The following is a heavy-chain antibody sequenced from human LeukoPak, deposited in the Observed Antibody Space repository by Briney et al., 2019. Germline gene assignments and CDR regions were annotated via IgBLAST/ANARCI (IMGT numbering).Heavy chain of an antibody. CDR1: GFTVSSNY. CDR3: AGERAYGSGSYEYYFDY. J-gene: IGHJ4*02. D-gene: IGHD3-10*01. Sequence: GGSLRLSCAASGFTVSSNYMSWVRQAPGKGLEWVSVIYSGGSTYYADSVKGRFTISRDNSKNTLYLQMNSLRAEDTAVYYCAGERAYGSGSYEYYFDYWGQGTLVTVSS. CDR2: IYSGGST. V-gene: IGHV3-66*01.